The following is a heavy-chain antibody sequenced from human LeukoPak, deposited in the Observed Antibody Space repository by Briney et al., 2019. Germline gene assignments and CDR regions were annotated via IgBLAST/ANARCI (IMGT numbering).Heavy chain of an antibody. D-gene: IGHD2-8*02. CDR1: GLTFSNAW. J-gene: IGHJ4*02. CDR2: IKSKTDGGTT. CDR3: TTDGPSTPGLPFDY. V-gene: IGHV3-15*01. Sequence: GGSLRLSCAASGLTFSNAWMSWVRQAPGKGLEWVGRIKSKTDGGTTDYAAPVKGRFTISRDDSKNTLYLQMNSLRTEDTAVYYCTTDGPSTPGLPFDYWGQGALVTVSS.